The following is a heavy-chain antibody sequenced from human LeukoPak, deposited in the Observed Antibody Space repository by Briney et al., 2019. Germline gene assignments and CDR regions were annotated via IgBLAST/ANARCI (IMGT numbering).Heavy chain of an antibody. V-gene: IGHV4-30-4*07. CDR3: ARRAGAYSHPYDY. J-gene: IGHJ4*02. CDR1: GGSISSGGYS. D-gene: IGHD4/OR15-4a*01. Sequence: SETLSLTCAVSGGSISSGGYSWSWIRQPPGKGLEWVGYIYYSGNTYYNPSLKSRVLISVDTSKNQFSLKLNSVTAADTAVYYCARRAGAYSHPYDYWGQGTLVTVSS. CDR2: IYYSGNT.